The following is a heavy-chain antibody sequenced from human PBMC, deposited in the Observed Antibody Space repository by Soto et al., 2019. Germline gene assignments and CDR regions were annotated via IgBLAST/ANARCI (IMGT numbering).Heavy chain of an antibody. J-gene: IGHJ6*02. CDR3: ARISSVDPYGYVNGGLDV. D-gene: IGHD5-18*01. CDR1: GGSIRSYY. Sequence: SETLSLTCSVSGGSIRSYYWSWIRQSPEKGLEWIGYFYHSGNSNYNPSLKSRVTISVDTSKNQLSLSLRSVTAADTAVYFCARISSVDPYGYVNGGLDVCGQRTTVTVSS. CDR2: FYHSGNS. V-gene: IGHV4-59*01.